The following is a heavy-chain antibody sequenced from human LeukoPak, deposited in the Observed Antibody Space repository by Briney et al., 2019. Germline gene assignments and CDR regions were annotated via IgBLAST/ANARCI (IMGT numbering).Heavy chain of an antibody. J-gene: IGHJ4*02. CDR2: IYPGDSDT. D-gene: IGHD4-23*01. CDR1: GYSFTHYW. V-gene: IGHV5-51*01. Sequence: GESLKISCKGSGYSFTHYWIGWVRQMPGKGLEWMGIIYPGDSDTRYSPSFQGQVTISADKSITTAYLQWSSLKASDTAMYYCARMDDYGGNSGGWDYWGQGTLVTVSS. CDR3: ARMDDYGGNSGGWDY.